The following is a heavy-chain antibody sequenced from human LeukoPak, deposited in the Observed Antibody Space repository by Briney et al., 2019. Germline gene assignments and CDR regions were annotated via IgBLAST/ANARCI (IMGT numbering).Heavy chain of an antibody. V-gene: IGHV3-23*01. CDR3: AKDPMVRGATYDY. J-gene: IGHJ4*02. Sequence: GGPLRLSCAASGFTFRTYAMTWVRQAPGKGLEWVSAIGPSGRSTYYADSVRGRFTISRDNSKNTLYLQINSLRAEDTAIYYCAKDPMVRGATYDYWGQGTLVTVSS. D-gene: IGHD3-10*01. CDR1: GFTFRTYA. CDR2: IGPSGRST.